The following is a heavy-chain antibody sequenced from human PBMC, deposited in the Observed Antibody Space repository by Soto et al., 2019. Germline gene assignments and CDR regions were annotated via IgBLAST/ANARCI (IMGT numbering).Heavy chain of an antibody. CDR2: FFGSGST. J-gene: IGHJ4*02. Sequence: SETLSHTCTVSGCTINSYYWSWIRQSPEKGLEWIGYFFGSGSTNYNPSLKSRVTISVDTSKNHFSLSLTSVTAADTAVYYCAAAPRYWGQG. CDR3: AAAPRY. D-gene: IGHD2-15*01. CDR1: GCTINSYY. V-gene: IGHV4-59*01.